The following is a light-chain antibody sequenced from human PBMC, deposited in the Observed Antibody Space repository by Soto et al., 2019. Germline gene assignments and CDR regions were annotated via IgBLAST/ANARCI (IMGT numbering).Light chain of an antibody. V-gene: IGLV2-11*01. J-gene: IGLJ2*01. CDR1: SSDVGGYNY. CDR2: DVS. CDR3: YSYAGSYSWL. Sequence: QSALTQPRSVSGSPGQSVTISCTGTSSDVGGYNYVSWYQQYPDKAPKLMIYDVSQRPSGVPDRFSGSKSGNTASLAISGLQAEDEADYYCYSYAGSYSWLFGGGTQLTVL.